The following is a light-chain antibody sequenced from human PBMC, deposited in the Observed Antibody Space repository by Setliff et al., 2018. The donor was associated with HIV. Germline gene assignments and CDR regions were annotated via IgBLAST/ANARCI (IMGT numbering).Light chain of an antibody. V-gene: IGLV2-14*01. J-gene: IGLJ1*01. Sequence: VLTQPASVSGSPGQSITISCTGTSSDVGGYNSVSWYQQHPGKAPKLMIYEVSNRPSGVSNRFSGSKSGNTASLTISGLQAEDEADYYCSSYTSSNTLVFGTGTKVTVL. CDR1: SSDVGGYNS. CDR3: SSYTSSNTLV. CDR2: EVS.